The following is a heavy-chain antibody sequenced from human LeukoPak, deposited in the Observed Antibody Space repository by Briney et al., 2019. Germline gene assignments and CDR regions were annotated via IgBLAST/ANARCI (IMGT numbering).Heavy chain of an antibody. CDR2: IRSKAYGGTT. CDR3: TREDYDSSGYYLDY. V-gene: IGHV3-49*03. Sequence: PGRSLRLSCTASGFTFGDYAMSWFRQAPGKGLEWVGFIRSKAYGGTTEYAASVKGRFTISRDDSKGIAYLQMNSLKTEDTAVYYCTREDYDSSGYYLDYWGQGTLVTVSS. J-gene: IGHJ4*02. D-gene: IGHD3-22*01. CDR1: GFTFGDYA.